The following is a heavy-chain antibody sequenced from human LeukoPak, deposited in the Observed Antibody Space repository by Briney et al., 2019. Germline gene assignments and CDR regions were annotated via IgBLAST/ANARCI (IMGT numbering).Heavy chain of an antibody. CDR3: ARGTVDVVVVAAYFDY. Sequence: SETLSLTCAVSGGSISGSNWWSWVRQPPGKGLEWIGEIYHSGSTNYNPSLKSRVTISVDKSKNQFSLKLSSVTAADTAVYYCARGTVDVVVVAAYFDYWGQGTLVSVSS. CDR2: IYHSGST. CDR1: GGSISGSNW. J-gene: IGHJ4*02. V-gene: IGHV4-4*02. D-gene: IGHD2-15*01.